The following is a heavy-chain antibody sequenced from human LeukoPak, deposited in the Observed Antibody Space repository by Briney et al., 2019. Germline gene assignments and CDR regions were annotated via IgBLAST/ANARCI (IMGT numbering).Heavy chain of an antibody. J-gene: IGHJ5*02. V-gene: IGHV1-69*13. D-gene: IGHD4-23*01. CDR1: GGTFSIYA. Sequence: ASVKVSCKASGGTFSIYAISWVRQAPGQGLEWMGEIIPIFGTANYAQKFQGRVTITADESTSTAYMELSSLRSEDTAVYYCARDGNDYGGNGWFDPWGQGTLVTVSS. CDR3: ARDGNDYGGNGWFDP. CDR2: IIPIFGTA.